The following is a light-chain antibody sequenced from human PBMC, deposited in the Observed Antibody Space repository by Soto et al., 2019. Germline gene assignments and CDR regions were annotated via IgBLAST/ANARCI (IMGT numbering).Light chain of an antibody. CDR3: CSFTTSTSYV. CDR1: SSDVGGYNY. J-gene: IGLJ1*01. CDR2: EVT. Sequence: QSVLTQPPSASGSPGQSVTISCTGTSSDVGGYNYVSWYQQHPGKAPKLLIYEVTKRPSGVPDRFSGSKSGNTASLTVSGLQADDEAEYYCCSFTTSTSYVFGSGTKVTV. V-gene: IGLV2-8*01.